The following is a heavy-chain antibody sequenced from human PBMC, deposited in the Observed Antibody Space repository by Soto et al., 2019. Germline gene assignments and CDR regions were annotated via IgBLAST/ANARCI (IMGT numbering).Heavy chain of an antibody. D-gene: IGHD7-27*01. CDR2: ISSSSSVI. V-gene: IGHV3-48*01. CDR3: ARDLSWGSNWYYYMDV. Sequence: EVQLVESGGGLVQPGGSLRLSCATSGFILSDCAMNWVRQAPGKGLEWVSYISSSSSVIDYADSVKGRFTVSRDNARNSPYLPMNSPRAEDTAVYYCARDLSWGSNWYYYMDVWGKGTTVTVSS. J-gene: IGHJ6*03. CDR1: GFILSDCA.